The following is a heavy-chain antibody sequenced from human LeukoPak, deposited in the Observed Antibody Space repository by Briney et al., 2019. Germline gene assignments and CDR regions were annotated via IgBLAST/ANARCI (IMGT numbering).Heavy chain of an antibody. J-gene: IGHJ5*02. V-gene: IGHV3-66*01. Sequence: GRSLRLSCAASGFTVSSNYVSWVRQVPGKGLEWVSDMYATGNTYYADSVAGRFTISRDNSKNTLYLQMSSLRAEDTAVYHCARAIQYRFDPWGQGTLVTVSS. D-gene: IGHD2/OR15-2a*01. CDR3: ARAIQYRFDP. CDR2: MYATGNT. CDR1: GFTVSSNY.